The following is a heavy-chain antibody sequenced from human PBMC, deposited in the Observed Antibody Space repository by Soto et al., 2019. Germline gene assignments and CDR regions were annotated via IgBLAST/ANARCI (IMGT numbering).Heavy chain of an antibody. CDR1: GGAVSCRTYH. Sequence: SEPLSLTCAVSGGAVSCRTYHRGWMRRPPGEGREWIGTISYSGTTYYNPALKSRVTISVDTSKNHFSLKVSSVTAADTAVYYCARHPIAPGGFYGMDVWGQGTTVTVPS. D-gene: IGHD6-13*01. CDR3: ARHPIAPGGFYGMDV. CDR2: ISYSGTT. J-gene: IGHJ6*02. V-gene: IGHV4-39*01.